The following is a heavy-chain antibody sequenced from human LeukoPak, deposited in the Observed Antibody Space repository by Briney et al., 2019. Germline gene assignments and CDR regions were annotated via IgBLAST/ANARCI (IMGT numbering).Heavy chain of an antibody. D-gene: IGHD3-10*01. CDR1: GGSISSDNYF. Sequence: PSETLSLTCTVSGGSISSDNYFWSWIRQPAGKGLEWIGRIYTSGNTHYNPSLKSRVTISVDTSKNQFSLKLSSVTAADTAVYYCAREGVIYYYGSGTYEGFDPWGQGTLVTVST. CDR3: AREGVIYYYGSGTYEGFDP. J-gene: IGHJ5*02. V-gene: IGHV4-61*02. CDR2: IYTSGNT.